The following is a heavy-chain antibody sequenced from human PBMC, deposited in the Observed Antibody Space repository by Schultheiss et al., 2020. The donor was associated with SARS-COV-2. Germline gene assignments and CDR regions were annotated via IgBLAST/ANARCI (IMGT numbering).Heavy chain of an antibody. CDR3: ARRTDFWSGYYLDY. V-gene: IGHV4-34*01. D-gene: IGHD3-3*01. Sequence: SETLSLTCAVYGGSFSGYYWSWIRQPPGKGLEWIGYIYYSGSTNYNPSLKSRVTISADTSKNQFSLKLSSVTAADTAVYYCARRTDFWSGYYLDYWGQGTLVTVSS. CDR2: IYYSGST. J-gene: IGHJ4*02. CDR1: GGSFSGYY.